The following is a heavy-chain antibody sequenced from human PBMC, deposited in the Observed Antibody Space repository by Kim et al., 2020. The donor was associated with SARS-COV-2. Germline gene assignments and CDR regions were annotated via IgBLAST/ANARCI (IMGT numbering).Heavy chain of an antibody. CDR2: ISGSGGRT. CDR3: AKDGVGGSDTVNYLDY. Sequence: GGSLRLSCAASGFTFSHFAMSWVRQAPGKGLEWVSAISGSGGRTYYADSVKGRFTISRDNSKNTLYLQMNSLRAENTALYYCAKDGVGGSDTVNYLDYWGQGTLVTVSS. V-gene: IGHV3-23*01. CDR1: GFTFSHFA. D-gene: IGHD2-8*01. J-gene: IGHJ4*02.